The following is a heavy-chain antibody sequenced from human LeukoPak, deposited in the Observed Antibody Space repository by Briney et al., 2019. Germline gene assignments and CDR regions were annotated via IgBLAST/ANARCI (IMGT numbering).Heavy chain of an antibody. Sequence: PSETLSLTCAVYGGSFSGYYWSWIRQPPGKGLEWIGYIYYSGSTNYNPSLKSRVTISVDTSKNQFSLKLSSVTAADTAVYYCAREAATRFWFDPWGQGTLVTVSS. D-gene: IGHD2-15*01. CDR2: IYYSGST. J-gene: IGHJ5*02. V-gene: IGHV4-59*01. CDR1: GGSFSGYY. CDR3: AREAATRFWFDP.